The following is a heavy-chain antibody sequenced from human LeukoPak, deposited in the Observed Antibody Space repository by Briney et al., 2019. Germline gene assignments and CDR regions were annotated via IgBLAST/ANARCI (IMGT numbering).Heavy chain of an antibody. Sequence: SETLSLTCAVYGGSFSGYYWSWIRQPPGKGLEWIGEINHSGSTNYNPSLKSRVTISVDTSKNQFSLKLRSVTAADTAVYYCARAWGRPGDTSPFDYWGQGTLVTVSS. CDR3: ARAWGRPGDTSPFDY. D-gene: IGHD2-21*02. V-gene: IGHV4-34*01. CDR1: GGSFSGYY. J-gene: IGHJ4*02. CDR2: INHSGST.